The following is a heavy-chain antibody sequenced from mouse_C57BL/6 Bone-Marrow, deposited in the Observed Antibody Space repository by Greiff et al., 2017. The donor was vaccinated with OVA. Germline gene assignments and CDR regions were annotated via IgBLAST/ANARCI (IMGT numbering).Heavy chain of an antibody. D-gene: IGHD1-1*01. CDR3: TPGRSYY. V-gene: IGHV14-4*01. CDR2: IDPENGDT. Sequence: VQLQQSGAELVRPGASVKLSCTASGFNIKDDYMHWVKQRPEQGLEWIGWIDPENGDTEYASKFQGKATITADTSSNTAYLQLSSLTSEDTAVYYCTPGRSYYWGQGTTLTVSS. CDR1: GFNIKDDY. J-gene: IGHJ2*01.